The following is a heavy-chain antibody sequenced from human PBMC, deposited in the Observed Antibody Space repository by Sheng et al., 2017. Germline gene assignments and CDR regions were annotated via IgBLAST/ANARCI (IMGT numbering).Heavy chain of an antibody. J-gene: IGHJ6*03. CDR2: SIIVEA. CDR1: GGSFSGNS. Sequence: QVQLQQWGAGLLKPSETLSLSCAVYGGSFSGNSWTWIRQPPGRGWSGLGRSIIVEAQPTIRPSTVESPSSGDRSKSQXSLRLSSVTAADTAVYYCARGRTGSFSGGRRYYSHHMDVWGKGSTVTVSS. V-gene: IGHV4-34*02. D-gene: IGHD1-26*01. CDR3: ARGRTGSFSGGRRYYSHHMDV.